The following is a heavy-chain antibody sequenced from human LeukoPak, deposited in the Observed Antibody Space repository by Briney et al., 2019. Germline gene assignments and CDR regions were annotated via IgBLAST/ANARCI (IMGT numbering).Heavy chain of an antibody. CDR2: ISYDGSNK. J-gene: IGHJ3*02. V-gene: IGHV3-30*18. CDR3: AKSMGSGWEDDGFDI. CDR1: GFTFRSYG. D-gene: IGHD6-19*01. Sequence: GGSLSLSFAASGFTFRSYGMHWVRQAPGKGLEWVAVISYDGSNKYYADSVKGRFTISRDNSKNTLYLQMSSLRAEDTAVYYCAKSMGSGWEDDGFDIWGQGKMVTVSS.